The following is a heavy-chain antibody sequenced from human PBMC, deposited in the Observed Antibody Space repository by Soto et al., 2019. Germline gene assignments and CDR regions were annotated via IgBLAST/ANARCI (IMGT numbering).Heavy chain of an antibody. CDR2: IIHSGST. J-gene: IGHJ5*02. V-gene: IGHV4-34*01. CDR1: GGSFSGYY. Sequence: SSETLSVTCAVYGGSFSGYYWSWIRQPPGKVLEWIGEIIHSGSTNYNPSLKIRVTISVDTSKTQFSLELSSVTAADTAVYYCARGRGYSGYRPYNWFDPWGQGTLVTVS. CDR3: ARGRGYSGYRPYNWFDP. D-gene: IGHD5-12*01.